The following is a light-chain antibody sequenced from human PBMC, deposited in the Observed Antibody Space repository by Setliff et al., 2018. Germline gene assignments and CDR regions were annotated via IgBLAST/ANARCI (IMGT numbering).Light chain of an antibody. CDR2: DVS. Sequence: QSVLTQPPSASGSPGQSVTISCTGTSSDIGAYNFVSWYQHHPGKVPKLIIFDVSNRPSGVSHRFSGSKSGNTASLTISGLQADDEADYYCCAYTASTTYVFVNGTKVTVL. V-gene: IGLV2-14*03. CDR3: CAYTASTTYV. J-gene: IGLJ1*01. CDR1: SSDIGAYNF.